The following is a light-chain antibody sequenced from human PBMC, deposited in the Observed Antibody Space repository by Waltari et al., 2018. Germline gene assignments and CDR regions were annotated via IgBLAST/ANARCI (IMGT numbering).Light chain of an antibody. Sequence: SYELTQPPSVSVSPGQTASITCSGDKLGDKYAYWYQQKPGQSPVLVIYQHNQRPSGIPGRFSGSNSGNTAALTISGTQAMDEADYYCQAWDRTTVVFGGGTKLTVL. J-gene: IGLJ2*01. CDR3: QAWDRTTVV. CDR2: QHN. CDR1: KLGDKY. V-gene: IGLV3-1*01.